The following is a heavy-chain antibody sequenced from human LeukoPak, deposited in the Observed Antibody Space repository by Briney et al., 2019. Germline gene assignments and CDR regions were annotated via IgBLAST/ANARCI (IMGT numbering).Heavy chain of an antibody. J-gene: IGHJ6*02. CDR1: GFTFSSYS. Sequence: SGGSLRLSCAASGFTFSSYSMNWVRQAPGKGLEWVSYISSSSSTIYYADSVKGRFTISRDNAKNSLYLQMSSLRAEDTAVYYCARRDYDSSGYKLYYYYGMDVWGQGTTVTVSS. CDR3: ARRDYDSSGYKLYYYYGMDV. V-gene: IGHV3-48*01. D-gene: IGHD3-22*01. CDR2: ISSSSSTI.